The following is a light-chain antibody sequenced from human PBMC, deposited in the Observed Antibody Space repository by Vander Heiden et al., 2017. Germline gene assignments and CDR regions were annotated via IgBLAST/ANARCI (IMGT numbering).Light chain of an antibody. Sequence: QSVLTQPPSAYGTPGQRVTISCSGSSSNIGSNYVYWYQQLPGTAPKLLIYRNNQRPSGVPDRFSGSKSGTSASLAISGLRSEDEADYYCAAWDDSLSAYVVFGGGTKLTVL. CDR2: RNN. J-gene: IGLJ2*01. V-gene: IGLV1-47*01. CDR3: AAWDDSLSAYVV. CDR1: SSNIGSNY.